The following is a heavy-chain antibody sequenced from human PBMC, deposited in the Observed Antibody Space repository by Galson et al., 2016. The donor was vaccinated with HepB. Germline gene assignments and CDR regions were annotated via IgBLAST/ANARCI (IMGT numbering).Heavy chain of an antibody. V-gene: IGHV1-18*01. Sequence: SVKVSCKASGYTFTSYGISWVRLAPGQGLEWMGWISGYNGNTNYARKFQGRVTLTTNTSTSTAYMELRSLRSDDTAVYYCARDIVLMVFSADYYYYGMDVWAKGPRSPSP. D-gene: IGHD2-8*01. CDR3: ARDIVLMVFSADYYYYGMDV. CDR1: GYTFTSYG. CDR2: ISGYNGNT. J-gene: IGHJ6*02.